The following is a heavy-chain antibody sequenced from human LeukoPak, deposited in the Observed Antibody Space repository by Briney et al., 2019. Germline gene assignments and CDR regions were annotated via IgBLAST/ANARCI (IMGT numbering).Heavy chain of an antibody. J-gene: IGHJ4*02. CDR3: AREGSSWAFDY. Sequence: ASVKVSCKASGYTFTSYAMHWVRQAPGQRLEWMGWINAGNGNTKCSQKFQGRVTITRDTSASTAYMELSSLRSEDTAVYYCAREGSSWAFDYWGQGTLVTVSS. V-gene: IGHV1-3*01. CDR2: INAGNGNT. D-gene: IGHD6-19*01. CDR1: GYTFTSYA.